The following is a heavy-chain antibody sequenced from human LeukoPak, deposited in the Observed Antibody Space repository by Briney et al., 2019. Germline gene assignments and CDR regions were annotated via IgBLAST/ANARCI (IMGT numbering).Heavy chain of an antibody. CDR2: ISANEGGT. CDR1: GFTFSNDA. Sequence: GGSLRLSCAASGFTFSNDAMTWVRQAPGKGLEWVATISANEGGTYYADSVKGRFTISRDNSNNPLYLQMSSLRAEDAAVYYCAGGGYCSSTSCYVHFDYWGQGTTVTVSS. CDR3: AGGGYCSSTSCYVHFDY. V-gene: IGHV3-23*01. D-gene: IGHD2-2*01. J-gene: IGHJ4*02.